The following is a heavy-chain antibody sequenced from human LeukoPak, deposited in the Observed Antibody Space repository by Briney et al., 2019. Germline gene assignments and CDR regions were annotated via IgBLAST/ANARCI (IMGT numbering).Heavy chain of an antibody. CDR1: GFTVSSNY. Sequence: GGSLRLSCAASGFTVSSNYMSWVRQAPGKGLEWVSVIYSGGSTYYADSVKGRFTISRDNSKNTLYLQMNSLRAEDTAVYYCATTIFRPALRMDIWGQGTMVTVSS. V-gene: IGHV3-66*01. D-gene: IGHD3-9*01. CDR3: ATTIFRPALRMDI. CDR2: IYSGGST. J-gene: IGHJ3*02.